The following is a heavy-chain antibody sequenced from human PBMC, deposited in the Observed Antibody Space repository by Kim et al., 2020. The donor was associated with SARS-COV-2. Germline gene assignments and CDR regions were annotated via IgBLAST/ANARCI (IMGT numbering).Heavy chain of an antibody. Sequence: GGSLRLSCAASGFTFSSYWMHWVRQAPGKGLVWVSRINSDGSSTSYADSVKGRFTISRDNAKNTLYLQMNSLRAEDTAVYYCARVRGDYPYYFDYWGQGTLVTVSS. CDR1: GFTFSSYW. D-gene: IGHD3-10*01. CDR2: INSDGSST. V-gene: IGHV3-74*01. CDR3: ARVRGDYPYYFDY. J-gene: IGHJ4*02.